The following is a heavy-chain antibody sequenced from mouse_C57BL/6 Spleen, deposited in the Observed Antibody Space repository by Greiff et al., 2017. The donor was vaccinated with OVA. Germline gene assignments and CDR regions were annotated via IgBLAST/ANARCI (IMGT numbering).Heavy chain of an antibody. Sequence: EVQGVESGGGLVKPGGSLKLSCAASGFTFSSYAMSWVRQTPEKRLEWVATISDGGSYTYYPDNVKGRFTISRDNAKNNLYLQMSHLKSEDTAMYYCARDTGFAYWGQGTLVTVSA. CDR1: GFTFSSYA. CDR2: ISDGGSYT. CDR3: ARDTGFAY. J-gene: IGHJ3*01. V-gene: IGHV5-4*01.